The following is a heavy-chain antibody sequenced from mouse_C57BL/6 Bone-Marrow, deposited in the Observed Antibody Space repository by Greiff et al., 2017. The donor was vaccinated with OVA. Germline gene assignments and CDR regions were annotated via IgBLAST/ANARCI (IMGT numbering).Heavy chain of an antibody. V-gene: IGHV8-8*01. Sequence: QVTLKVSGPGILQPSQSLSLTCSFSGFSLSTFGMGVGWIRQPSGQGLEWLAHIWWDDAKYYHPARNRRLTIANDTSKNQGFLKIANVDTADTATYYCARMHYGSSYGFAYWGQGTLVTVSA. J-gene: IGHJ3*01. CDR1: GFSLSTFGMG. CDR3: ARMHYGSSYGFAY. D-gene: IGHD1-1*01. CDR2: IWWDDAK.